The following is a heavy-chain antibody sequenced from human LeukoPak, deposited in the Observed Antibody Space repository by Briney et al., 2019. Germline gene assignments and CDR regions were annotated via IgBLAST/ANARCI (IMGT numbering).Heavy chain of an antibody. V-gene: IGHV4-59*01. CDR1: GGSMSSYY. CDR3: ARGGEGIISNWFDP. J-gene: IGHJ5*02. CDR2: ISYSGST. D-gene: IGHD3-10*01. Sequence: SETLSLTCTVSGGSMSSYYWSWIRQPPGKSPEWIAYISYSGSTKYNPSLKSRATISVDTSKNQFSLKLTSVTAADTAVYHCARGGEGIISNWFDPWGQGTLVTVSS.